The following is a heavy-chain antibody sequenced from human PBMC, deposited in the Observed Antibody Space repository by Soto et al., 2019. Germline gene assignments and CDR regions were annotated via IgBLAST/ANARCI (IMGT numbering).Heavy chain of an antibody. J-gene: IGHJ6*02. CDR1: GFTFSSYA. Sequence: GGSLRLSCAASGFTFSSYAMSWVRQAPGKGLEWVSAISGSGGRTYYADSVKGRFTISKDNSKNTLYLQMNSLRAEDTAVYYCARLYYYYYGMDVWGQGTTVTVSS. CDR3: ARLYYYYYGMDV. D-gene: IGHD6-25*01. CDR2: ISGSGGRT. V-gene: IGHV3-23*01.